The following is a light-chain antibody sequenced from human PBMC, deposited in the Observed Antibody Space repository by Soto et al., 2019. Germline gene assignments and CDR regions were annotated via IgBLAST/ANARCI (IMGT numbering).Light chain of an antibody. Sequence: EIVLTQSPGTRSLSPGERATLFCRASPSVSSSCLAWYQQKPGQAPRRLIYGASSRATGIPDRFSGSGSGTDFTLTTSRLEPKGCAGYYCQQYGSSPPGYTFGQGTKLEIK. CDR3: QQYGSSPPGYT. J-gene: IGKJ2*01. V-gene: IGKV3-20*01. CDR1: PSVSSSC. CDR2: GAS.